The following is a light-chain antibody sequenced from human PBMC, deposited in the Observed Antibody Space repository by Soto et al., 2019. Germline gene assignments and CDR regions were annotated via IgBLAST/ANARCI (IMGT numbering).Light chain of an antibody. CDR1: QSVSSY. Sequence: EIVLTQSAATLSLSPGERATLSCRASQSVSSYLAWYQQKPGQAPRLLIYDASNRATGIPARFSGSGSGTDFTLTISSLEPEDFAVYYCQQRSNWPSLITFGQGTRLEIK. J-gene: IGKJ5*01. CDR2: DAS. CDR3: QQRSNWPSLIT. V-gene: IGKV3-11*01.